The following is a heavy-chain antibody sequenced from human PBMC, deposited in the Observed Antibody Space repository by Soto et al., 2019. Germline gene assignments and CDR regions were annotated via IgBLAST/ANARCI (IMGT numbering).Heavy chain of an antibody. Sequence: GGSLRLSCAASGFTFSSYAMSWVRQAPGKGLEWVSAISGSGGSTYYADSVKGRFTISRDNSKNTLYLQMNSLRAEDTAVYYCAKDGAAAGTRLPCDYWGQGTLVTVSS. CDR1: GFTFSSYA. D-gene: IGHD6-13*01. CDR2: ISGSGGST. J-gene: IGHJ4*02. CDR3: AKDGAAAGTRLPCDY. V-gene: IGHV3-23*01.